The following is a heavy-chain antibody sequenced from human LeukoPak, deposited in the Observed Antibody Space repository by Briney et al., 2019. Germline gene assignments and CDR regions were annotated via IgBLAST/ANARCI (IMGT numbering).Heavy chain of an antibody. D-gene: IGHD6-19*01. CDR2: IRSKANSYAT. Sequence: GGSLRLSCAASGFTFSSYWMSWVRQASGKGLEWVGRIRSKANSYATAYAASVKGSFTISRDDSKNTAYLQMNSLKTEDTAVYYCTRHQYSSGSDYWGQGTLVTVSS. CDR3: TRHQYSSGSDY. J-gene: IGHJ4*02. V-gene: IGHV3-73*01. CDR1: GFTFSSYW.